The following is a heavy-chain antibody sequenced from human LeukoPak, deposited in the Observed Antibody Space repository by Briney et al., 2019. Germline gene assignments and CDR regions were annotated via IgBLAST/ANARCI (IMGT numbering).Heavy chain of an antibody. V-gene: IGHV1-46*01. Sequence: ASVKVSCTTSGYSFTSYNLHWVRQAPGQRLEWMGIINPSGGNTNYAQKFQGRVTMTRDTSTSTVYMELSSLKSEDTAVYYCARGMATTISNFDYWGQGTLVTVSS. CDR2: INPSGGNT. CDR1: GYSFTSYN. J-gene: IGHJ4*02. D-gene: IGHD5-24*01. CDR3: ARGMATTISNFDY.